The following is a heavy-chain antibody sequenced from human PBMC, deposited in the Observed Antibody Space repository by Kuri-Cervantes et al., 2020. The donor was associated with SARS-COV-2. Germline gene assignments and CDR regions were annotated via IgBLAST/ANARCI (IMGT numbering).Heavy chain of an antibody. J-gene: IGHJ4*02. Sequence: GESLKISCAASGFTFSSNGMHWVRQASGKGLEWVAVIWYDGSNKYYADSVKGRFTISRDNSKNTLYLQMNSLRAEDTAVYYCATEGGIDDPFDYWGQGTLVTVSS. CDR3: ATEGGIDDPFDY. CDR1: GFTFSSNG. D-gene: IGHD3-3*01. V-gene: IGHV3-33*01. CDR2: IWYDGSNK.